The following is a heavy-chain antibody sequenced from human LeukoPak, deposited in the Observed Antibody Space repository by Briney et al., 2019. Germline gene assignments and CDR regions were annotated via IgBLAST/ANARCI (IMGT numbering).Heavy chain of an antibody. CDR1: GYTFTGYY. V-gene: IGHV1-2*02. CDR3: ARGLGGSGSYFLTFDY. J-gene: IGHJ4*02. CDR2: VNPISGGT. Sequence: ASVKVSCKASGYTFTGYYMHWVRQAPGQGLEWMGWVNPISGGTYYAQNFQGRVTMTRDTSITTAYMELSSLESDDTAVYYCARGLGGSGSYFLTFDYWGQGTLVTVSS. D-gene: IGHD1-26*01.